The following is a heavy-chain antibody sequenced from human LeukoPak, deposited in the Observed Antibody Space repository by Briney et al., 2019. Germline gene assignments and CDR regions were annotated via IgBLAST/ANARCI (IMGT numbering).Heavy chain of an antibody. V-gene: IGHV4-34*01. Sequence: SETLSLTXAVYGGSFSGYYWSWIRQPPGKGLEWIGEINHSGSTNYNPSLKSRVTISVDTSKNQFSLKLSSVTAADTAVYYCARVKKYYYYYMDVWGKGTTVTVSS. CDR1: GGSFSGYY. CDR2: INHSGST. J-gene: IGHJ6*03. CDR3: ARVKKYYYYYMDV.